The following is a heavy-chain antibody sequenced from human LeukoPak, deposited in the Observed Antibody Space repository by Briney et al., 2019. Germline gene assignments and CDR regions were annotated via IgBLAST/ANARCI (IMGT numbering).Heavy chain of an antibody. J-gene: IGHJ4*02. V-gene: IGHV3-66*01. CDR3: AGGVLPYYFDY. CDR2: IYSGGST. CDR1: GFTVNNNY. Sequence: GGSLRLSCAASGFTVNNNYMGWVRQAPGKGLEWVSVIYSGGSTFYADSVKGRLTISRDNSKNTLYLHMDSLRAEDTAVYYCAGGVLPYYFDYWGQGTLVTVSS.